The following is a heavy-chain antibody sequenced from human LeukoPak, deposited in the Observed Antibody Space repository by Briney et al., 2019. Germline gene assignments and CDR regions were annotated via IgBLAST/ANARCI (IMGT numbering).Heavy chain of an antibody. Sequence: GGSLRLCCAASGFTFDDYTMHWVRHAPGKGLERVSLISWDGGNTFYADSVKGRFTISRDNSKNSLYLQMNSLRTEDTALYYCAKGYRIVSGSLDYWGQGTLVTVSS. CDR3: AKGYRIVSGSLDY. D-gene: IGHD3-10*01. J-gene: IGHJ4*02. CDR1: GFTFDDYT. V-gene: IGHV3-43*01. CDR2: ISWDGGNT.